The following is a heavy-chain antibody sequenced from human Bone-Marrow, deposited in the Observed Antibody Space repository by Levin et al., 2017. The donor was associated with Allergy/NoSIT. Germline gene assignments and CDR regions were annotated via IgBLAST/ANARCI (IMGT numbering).Heavy chain of an antibody. CDR1: GFTFSDHY. V-gene: IGHV3-11*01. CDR3: ARDVGHREARPGRPDS. CDR2: ISSGGSAT. D-gene: IGHD6-6*01. Sequence: GESLKISCEASGFTFSDHYVSWIRQPPGKGLEWVSYISSGGSATYYADSVQGRFTISRDNAKNSLFLQMNNLTAEDTAVYYCARDVGHREARPGRPDSWGQGTLVIVSS. J-gene: IGHJ4*02.